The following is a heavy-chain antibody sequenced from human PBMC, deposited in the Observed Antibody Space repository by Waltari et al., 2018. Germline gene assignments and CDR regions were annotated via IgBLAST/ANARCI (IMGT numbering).Heavy chain of an antibody. D-gene: IGHD1-26*01. V-gene: IGHV4-39*01. CDR3: ARSESGSYYN. CDR2: IYYSGST. J-gene: IGHJ4*02. CDR1: GGSISSSSYY. Sequence: QVQLQESGPGLVKPSETLSLTCTVSGGSISSSSYYWGWIRQPPGKGLEWIGSIYYSGSTYYNPSLKSRVTISVDTSKNQFSLKLSSVTAADTAVYYCARSESGSYYNWGQGTLVTVSS.